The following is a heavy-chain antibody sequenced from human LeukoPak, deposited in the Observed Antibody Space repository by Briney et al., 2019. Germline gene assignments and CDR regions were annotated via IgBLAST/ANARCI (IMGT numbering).Heavy chain of an antibody. CDR2: IWYDGSNK. V-gene: IGHV3-33*01. CDR3: ARVGSSSWYSEY. D-gene: IGHD6-13*01. CDR1: GFTFSSYG. J-gene: IGHJ4*02. Sequence: PGGSLRLSCAASGFTFSSYGMHWLRQAPGKGLEWVAVIWYDGSNKYYADSVKGRFTISRDNSKNTLYLQMNSLRAEDTAVYYCARVGSSSWYSEYWGQGTLVTVSS.